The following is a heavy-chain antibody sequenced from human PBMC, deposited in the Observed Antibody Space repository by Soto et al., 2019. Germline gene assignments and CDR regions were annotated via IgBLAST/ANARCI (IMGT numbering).Heavy chain of an antibody. Sequence: SVKFSCKTSTFTFTSSAVHWVRQTRGQRLEWLGWIVVGSGDTNYAQKFQGRLSLSRDTSISTAYMELSRLRSDDTAVYYCARVDLTTTGYYFDYWGQGTLVTVSS. V-gene: IGHV1-58*01. J-gene: IGHJ4*02. CDR1: TFTFTSSA. CDR2: IVVGSGDT. CDR3: ARVDLTTTGYYFDY. D-gene: IGHD1-26*01.